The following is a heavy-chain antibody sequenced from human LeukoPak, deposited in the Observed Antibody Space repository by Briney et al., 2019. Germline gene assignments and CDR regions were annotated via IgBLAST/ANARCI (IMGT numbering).Heavy chain of an antibody. CDR1: GYTFTGYY. Sequence: GASVKVSCKASGYTFTGYYMHWVRQAPGQGLEWMGWINPNSGGTNYAQKFQGRVTMTRDTSISTAYMELSRLRSDDTAVYYCAQESPTGCSSTSCYRSWFDPWGQGTLVTVSS. V-gene: IGHV1-2*02. D-gene: IGHD2-2*01. CDR3: AQESPTGCSSTSCYRSWFDP. J-gene: IGHJ5*02. CDR2: INPNSGGT.